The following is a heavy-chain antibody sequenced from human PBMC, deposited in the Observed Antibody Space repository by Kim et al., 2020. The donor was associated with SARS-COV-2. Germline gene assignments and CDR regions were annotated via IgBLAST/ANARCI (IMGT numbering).Heavy chain of an antibody. CDR1: GFTFSDSP. CDR2: IRSKANSYAT. V-gene: IGHV3-73*01. J-gene: IGHJ3*02. D-gene: IGHD1-1*01. Sequence: GGSLRLSCAASGFTFSDSPMHWVRQASGKGLEWVGRIRSKANSYATAYAASVRGRFIISRDDSKNTAYPQMNSLKTEDTAVYYCTRIPGTPFAFWDAFDIWGQGTMVTVSS. CDR3: TRIPGTPFAFWDAFDI.